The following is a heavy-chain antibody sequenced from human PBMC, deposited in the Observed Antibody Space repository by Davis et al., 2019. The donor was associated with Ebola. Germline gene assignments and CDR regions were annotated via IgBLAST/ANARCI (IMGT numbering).Heavy chain of an antibody. CDR3: AKNKGSGDHYHYCMDV. Sequence: GEFLKISCEASGLTFSNFAMSWVRQAPGKGLEWVSTISGSGGGTYYEESVKGRFTISRDNSKNTVYLQVNSLRAEDTAVFYCAKNKGSGDHYHYCMDVWGKGTTVTVSS. J-gene: IGHJ6*03. D-gene: IGHD1/OR15-1a*01. CDR1: GLTFSNFA. CDR2: ISGSGGGT. V-gene: IGHV3-23*01.